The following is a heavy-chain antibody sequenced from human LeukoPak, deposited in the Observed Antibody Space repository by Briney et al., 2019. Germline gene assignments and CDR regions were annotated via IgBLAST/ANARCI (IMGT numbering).Heavy chain of an antibody. V-gene: IGHV3-21*05. D-gene: IGHD2-15*01. CDR2: VNDDSSDI. CDR3: ARDTLQPGLIDS. CDR1: GFTFSLYA. J-gene: IGHJ4*02. Sequence: SGGSLRLSCAASGFTFSLYAMNWVRQAPGKGLEWVSYVNDDSSDIHYAGSVRGRFTISRDDARKTLYLQLSSLRVEGTAVYYCARDTLQPGLIDSWGQGTLVTVSS.